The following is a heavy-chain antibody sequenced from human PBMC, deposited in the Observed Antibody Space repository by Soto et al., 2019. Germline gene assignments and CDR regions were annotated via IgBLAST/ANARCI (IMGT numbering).Heavy chain of an antibody. CDR3: ARDGYRKNGMDV. D-gene: IGHD6-13*01. J-gene: IGHJ6*02. Sequence: GGSLRLSCAASGFTFSSYGMHWVRQAPGKGLEWVAVIWYDGSNKYYADSVKGRFTISRDNSKNTLYLQMNSLRAEDTAVYYCARDGYRKNGMDVWGQGTTVTVSS. V-gene: IGHV3-33*01. CDR2: IWYDGSNK. CDR1: GFTFSSYG.